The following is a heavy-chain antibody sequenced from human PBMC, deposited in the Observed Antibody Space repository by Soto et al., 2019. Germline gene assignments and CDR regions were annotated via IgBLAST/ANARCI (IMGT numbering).Heavy chain of an antibody. Sequence: SSETLSLTCTVSGGSINSYYWSWIRQPPGEGLEWIGYIYYSGSTNYNPSLKSRVTMSVDTSKNQFSLKLSSVTAADTAVYYCARGQGHYQGMDVWGQGTTVTVS. J-gene: IGHJ6*02. CDR1: GGSINSYY. V-gene: IGHV4-59*01. CDR3: ARGQGHYQGMDV. CDR2: IYYSGST.